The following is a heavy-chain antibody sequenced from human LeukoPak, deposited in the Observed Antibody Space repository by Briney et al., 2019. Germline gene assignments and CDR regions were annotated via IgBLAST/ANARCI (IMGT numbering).Heavy chain of an antibody. D-gene: IGHD6-6*01. CDR2: INPNSGGT. Sequence: ASVKVSCKASGYTFTGYYMHWVRQAPGQGLEWMGWINPNSGGTNYAQEFQGRVTMTRDTSISTAYMELSRLRSDDTAVYYCARTLYSSSVMGYWGQGTLVTVSS. J-gene: IGHJ4*02. CDR1: GYTFTGYY. CDR3: ARTLYSSSVMGY. V-gene: IGHV1-2*02.